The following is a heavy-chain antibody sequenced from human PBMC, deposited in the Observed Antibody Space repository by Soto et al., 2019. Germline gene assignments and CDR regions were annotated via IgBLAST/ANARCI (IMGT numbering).Heavy chain of an antibody. D-gene: IGHD6-19*01. CDR2: ISYDGSNK. CDR3: ARGVAVAGTLTFYYYGMDV. V-gene: IGHV3-30-3*01. Sequence: PGGSLRLSCAASGFTFSSYAMHWVRQAPGKGLEWVAVISYDGSNKYYADSVKGRFTISRDNSKNTLYLQMNSLRAEDTAVYYCARGVAVAGTLTFYYYGMDVWGQGTTVTVSS. CDR1: GFTFSSYA. J-gene: IGHJ6*02.